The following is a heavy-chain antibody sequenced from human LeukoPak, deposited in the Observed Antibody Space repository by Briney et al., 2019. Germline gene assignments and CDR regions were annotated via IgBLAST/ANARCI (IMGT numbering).Heavy chain of an antibody. D-gene: IGHD5-18*01. CDR2: IYNSGGDI. Sequence: AETLTLSCTVSGGSINNYYWSWIRQPPGKGLEWIGYIYNSGGDINYKPSLKGRLTISVDTSKNQLSLMLTSMTAADTAVYYCAREPAATAAFDIWAQGAMVTVSS. J-gene: IGHJ3*02. V-gene: IGHV4-59*12. CDR3: AREPAATAAFDI. CDR1: GGSINNYY.